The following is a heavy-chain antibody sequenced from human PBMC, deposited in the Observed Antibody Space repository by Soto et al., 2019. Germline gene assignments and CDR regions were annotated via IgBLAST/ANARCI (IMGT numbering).Heavy chain of an antibody. V-gene: IGHV3-23*01. CDR2: VSATAGTT. D-gene: IGHD3-16*01. CDR1: GFTFSNYA. J-gene: IGHJ4*02. Sequence: GGSLRLSCAASGFTFSNYAMSWVRQAPGKGLEWGSLVSATAGTTYYTDSVKGRFTISRDNSRNTAYLQMNSLRSDDTAVYYCAKDRLAGGFDYWGQGTLVTVSS. CDR3: AKDRLAGGFDY.